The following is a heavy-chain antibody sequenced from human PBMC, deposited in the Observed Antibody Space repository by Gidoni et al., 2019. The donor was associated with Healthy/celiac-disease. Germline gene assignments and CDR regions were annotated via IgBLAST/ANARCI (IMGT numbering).Heavy chain of an antibody. CDR2: ISGSGGST. D-gene: IGHD3-3*01. J-gene: IGHJ4*02. CDR1: GFTCSSYA. CDR3: AKGYYDFWSGPYYFDY. V-gene: IGHV3-23*01. Sequence: EVQLLESGGGLVQPGGSLRLACAASGFTCSSYAMSWVRQAPGKGLEWVAAISGSGGSTYYADSVKGLFTISRDNSKNTLYLQMNSLRAEDTAVYYCAKGYYDFWSGPYYFDYWGQGTLVTVSS.